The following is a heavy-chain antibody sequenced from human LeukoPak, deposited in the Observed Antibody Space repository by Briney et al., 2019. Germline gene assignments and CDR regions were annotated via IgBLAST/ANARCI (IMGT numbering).Heavy chain of an antibody. CDR1: GFSLGTTGAG. Sequence: SGPTLVKPTQTLTLTCTFSGFSLGTTGAGVGWVRQPPGEALEWLALIYWNDEKRYSPSLKNRLTITRDTSKSQVVLTLTNMDPVDTATYYCVHSMYDGINWCPGFGSWGQGTLVTVSS. CDR2: IYWNDEK. CDR3: VHSMYDGINWCPGFGS. V-gene: IGHV2-5*01. J-gene: IGHJ4*02. D-gene: IGHD2-8*01.